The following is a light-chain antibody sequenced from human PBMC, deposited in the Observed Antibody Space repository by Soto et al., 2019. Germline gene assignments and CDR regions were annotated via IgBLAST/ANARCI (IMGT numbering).Light chain of an antibody. CDR1: SSNIGGNF. CDR2: RNN. CDR3: AAWDDSLSGVV. Sequence: QSVLTQPPSASGTPGLRVTLSCSGSSSNIGGNFVFWYQQLPGTAPKLLIYRNNQRPSGVPDRFSGSKSGTSASLAISGLRSEDEADYYCAAWDDSLSGVVFGGGTKLTVL. J-gene: IGLJ2*01. V-gene: IGLV1-47*01.